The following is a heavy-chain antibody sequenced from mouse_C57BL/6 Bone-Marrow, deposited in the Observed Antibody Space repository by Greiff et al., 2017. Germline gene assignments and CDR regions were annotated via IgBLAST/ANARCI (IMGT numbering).Heavy chain of an antibody. J-gene: IGHJ2*01. Sequence: EVQLQQSGAELVRPGASVKLSCTASGFNIKDYYMHWVKQRPEQGLEWIGRIDPEDGDTEYAPKFQGKATMTADTSSNPAYLQLSSLTSEDTAVYYCTTGGVSPDYWGQGTTLTVSS. V-gene: IGHV14-1*01. CDR3: TTGGVSPDY. CDR1: GFNIKDYY. CDR2: IDPEDGDT.